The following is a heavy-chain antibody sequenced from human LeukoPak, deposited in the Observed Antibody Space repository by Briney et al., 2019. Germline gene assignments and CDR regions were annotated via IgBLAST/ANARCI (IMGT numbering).Heavy chain of an antibody. CDR2: INSDGRST. CDR1: GFTFSSYW. Sequence: PGGSLRLSCAASGFTFSSYWMHWVRQAPGKGLVWVSRINSDGRSTSYADSVKGRFTISRDNAKNTLYLQMNSLRAEDTAVYYCARDSGITIFRTWYFDLWGRGTLVTVSS. J-gene: IGHJ2*01. CDR3: ARDSGITIFRTWYFDL. V-gene: IGHV3-74*01. D-gene: IGHD3-3*01.